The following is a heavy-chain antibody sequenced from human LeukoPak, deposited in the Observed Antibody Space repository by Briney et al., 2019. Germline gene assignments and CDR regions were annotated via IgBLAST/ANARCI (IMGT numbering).Heavy chain of an antibody. V-gene: IGHV3-48*04. D-gene: IGHD2/OR15-2a*01. J-gene: IGHJ4*02. CDR1: GFTFSSYW. CDR3: ARERTTIVSGTTIGAY. CDR2: ITGGGDTI. Sequence: GGSLRLSCAASGFTFSSYWMHWVRQAPGKGLEWISYITGGGDTIYYADSVKGRSTISRDNAKNSLFLQMNSLTADDTAVYYCARERTTIVSGTTIGAYWGQGTLVTVSS.